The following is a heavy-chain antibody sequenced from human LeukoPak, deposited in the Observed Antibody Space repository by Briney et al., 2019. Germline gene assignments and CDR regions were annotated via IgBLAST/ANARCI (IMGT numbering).Heavy chain of an antibody. CDR2: INHSGST. V-gene: IGHV4-34*01. Sequence: PSETLSLTCAVYGGSFSGYYWSWIRQPPGKGLEWIGEINHSGSTNSNPSLKSRVTISVDTSKNQFSLKLSSVTAADTAVYYCARRGRGYYDSSGYYYGYWGQGTLVTVSS. D-gene: IGHD3-22*01. CDR1: GGSFSGYY. CDR3: ARRGRGYYDSSGYYYGY. J-gene: IGHJ4*02.